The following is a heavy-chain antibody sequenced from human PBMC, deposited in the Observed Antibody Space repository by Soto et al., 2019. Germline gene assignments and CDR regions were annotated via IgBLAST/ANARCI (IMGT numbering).Heavy chain of an antibody. V-gene: IGHV4-31*03. CDR2: IYYSGST. J-gene: IGHJ4*02. Sequence: SETLSLTCTVSGGSISSGGYYWSWIRQYPGKGLEWIGYIYYSGSTYYNPSLKSRVTISIDTSKNQFSLKLSSVTAADTAVYYCARGTLEYDPTHYFDYWGQGTLVTVSS. CDR1: GGSISSGGYY. CDR3: ARGTLEYDPTHYFDY. D-gene: IGHD1-1*01.